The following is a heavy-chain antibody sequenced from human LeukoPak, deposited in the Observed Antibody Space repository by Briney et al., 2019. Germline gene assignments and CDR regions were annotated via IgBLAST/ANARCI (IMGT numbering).Heavy chain of an antibody. V-gene: IGHV3-11*01. CDR2: ISSSGSTI. CDR3: ARDFCSSTSCYSYAFDI. Sequence: PGGSLRLSCAASGFTFSDYYMSWIRQAPGKGLEWVSYISSSGSTIYYADSVKGRFTISRDNVKNSLYLQMNSLRAEDTAVYYCARDFCSSTSCYSYAFDIWGQGTMVTVYS. CDR1: GFTFSDYY. D-gene: IGHD2-2*02. J-gene: IGHJ3*02.